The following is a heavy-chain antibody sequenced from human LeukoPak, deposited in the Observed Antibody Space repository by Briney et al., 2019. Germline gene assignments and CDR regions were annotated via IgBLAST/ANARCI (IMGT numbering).Heavy chain of an antibody. CDR3: ASANSIVRNAFDI. V-gene: IGHV4-4*02. CDR1: GGSISSINW. CDR2: IYHSGST. D-gene: IGHD1-26*01. J-gene: IGHJ3*02. Sequence: NPSGTLSLTCAVSGGSISSINWWSWVRQPPGKGLEWIGEIYHSGSTNYNPSLKSRVTISVDKSKNQFSLKLSSVTAADTAVYYCASANSIVRNAFDIWGQGTMVTVSS.